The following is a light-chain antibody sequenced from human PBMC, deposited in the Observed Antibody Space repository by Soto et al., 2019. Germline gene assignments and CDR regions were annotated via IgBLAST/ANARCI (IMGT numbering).Light chain of an antibody. J-gene: IGLJ3*02. CDR2: LNSDGRH. CDR3: QTWRTDTRV. Sequence: QPVLTKPPSASASLGASVKLTCTLSSGHNSYAIAWHQQQPAKGPRYLMKLNSDGRHSKGGGIPDRFSGSSSGAKRYLTISGLQSEDEADYYCQTWRTDTRVFGGGTKLTVL. CDR1: SGHNSYA. V-gene: IGLV4-69*01.